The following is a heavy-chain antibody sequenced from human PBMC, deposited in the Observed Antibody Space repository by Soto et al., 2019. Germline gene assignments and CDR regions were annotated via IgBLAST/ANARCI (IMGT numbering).Heavy chain of an antibody. CDR2: IDPSDSHT. Sequence: LVESLKISCKGSGYSFAGYWITWVRQKPGKGLEWMGRIDPSDSHTYYSPSFRGHVTISVTKSITTVFLQWSSLRASDTAMYYCARQIFDSDTGPNFQYYFDSWGQGTPVTVSS. D-gene: IGHD3-9*01. V-gene: IGHV5-10-1*01. J-gene: IGHJ4*02. CDR1: GYSFAGYW. CDR3: ARQIFDSDTGPNFQYYFDS.